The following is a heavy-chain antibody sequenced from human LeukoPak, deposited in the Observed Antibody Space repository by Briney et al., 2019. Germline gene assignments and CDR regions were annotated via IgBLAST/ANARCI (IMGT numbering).Heavy chain of an antibody. CDR1: GDSVRTYY. V-gene: IGHV4-59*02. CDR3: ARGRSYGFDFDS. CDR2: KYYSGST. Sequence: PSETLSLTCTVSGDSVRTYYWSWIRQPPGKGLEWIGYKYYSGSTRYNSSLRSRLTISLDSSKNQFSPRLTSVTAADTAVYYCARGRSYGFDFDSWGPGTLVIVSS. J-gene: IGHJ4*02. D-gene: IGHD5-18*01.